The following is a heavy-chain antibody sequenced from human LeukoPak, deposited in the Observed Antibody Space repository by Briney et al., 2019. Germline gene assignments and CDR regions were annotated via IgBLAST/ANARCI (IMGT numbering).Heavy chain of an antibody. Sequence: PSETLSLTCTVSNFLISSGYYWGWIRQPPGKGLEWIGSIYHSGSTYYNPSLKSRVTMSVDTSKNQFSLKLSSVTAADTAVYYCARHVRKRGIAVAGTPGWFDPWGQGTLVTVSS. V-gene: IGHV4-38-2*02. J-gene: IGHJ5*02. D-gene: IGHD6-19*01. CDR3: ARHVRKRGIAVAGTPGWFDP. CDR1: NFLISSGYY. CDR2: IYHSGST.